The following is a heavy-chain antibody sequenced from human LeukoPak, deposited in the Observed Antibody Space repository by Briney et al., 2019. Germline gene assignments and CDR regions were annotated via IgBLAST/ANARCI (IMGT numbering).Heavy chain of an antibody. J-gene: IGHJ4*02. CDR1: GFTFSDYY. D-gene: IGHD4-17*01. Sequence: GGSLRLSCAASGFTFSDYYMSWIRQAPGKGLEWVSYISSSGSTIYYADSVKGRFTISRDNAKNSLYLQMNSLRAEDTAVYYCAIENSDYGVYTKRYFDYWGQGTLVTVSS. CDR3: AIENSDYGVYTKRYFDY. V-gene: IGHV3-11*01. CDR2: ISSSGSTI.